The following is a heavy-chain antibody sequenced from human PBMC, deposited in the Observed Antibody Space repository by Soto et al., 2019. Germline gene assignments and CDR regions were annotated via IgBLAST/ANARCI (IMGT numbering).Heavy chain of an antibody. D-gene: IGHD3-16*01. Sequence: PSEPLSLTCAVYGGSFSGFYWNWIRQPPGKGLEWIGEINHSGSTNYNPSLKSRVTISRDTSKNQFSLKLSSVTAADTAVYYCASGRRRHSNTFEAWFDPWGKGAPVTVCS. CDR3: ASGRRRHSNTFEAWFDP. V-gene: IGHV4-34*01. CDR2: INHSGST. CDR1: GGSFSGFY. J-gene: IGHJ5*02.